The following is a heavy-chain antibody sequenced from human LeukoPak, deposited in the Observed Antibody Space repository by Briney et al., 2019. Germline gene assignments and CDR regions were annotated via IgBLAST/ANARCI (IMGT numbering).Heavy chain of an antibody. CDR3: AELGITMIGGV. J-gene: IGHJ6*04. Sequence: GSLRLSCATSGFTFSSYEMHWVRQAPGKGLEWVSYISSSGSTIYYADSVKGRFTISRDNAKNSLYLQMNSLRAEDTAVYYCAELGITMIGGVWGKGTTVTIFS. V-gene: IGHV3-48*03. CDR2: ISSSGSTI. D-gene: IGHD3-10*02. CDR1: GFTFSSYE.